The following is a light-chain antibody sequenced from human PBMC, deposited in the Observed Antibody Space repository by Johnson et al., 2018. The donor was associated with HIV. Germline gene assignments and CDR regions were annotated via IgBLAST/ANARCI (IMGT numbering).Light chain of an antibody. V-gene: IGLV1-51*02. Sequence: QSVLTQPPSLSAAPGQKVTISCSGNSCDIGNNYISWYQQFPGTAPKLLIYENNKRPSGIPDRFSGSKSGTSATLGITGLQTGDEADYYCGTWERSLNAGVFGTGTRVTFL. J-gene: IGLJ1*01. CDR1: SCDIGNNY. CDR3: GTWERSLNAGV. CDR2: ENN.